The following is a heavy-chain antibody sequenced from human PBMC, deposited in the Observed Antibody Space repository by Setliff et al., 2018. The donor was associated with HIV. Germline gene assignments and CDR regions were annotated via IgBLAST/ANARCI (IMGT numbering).Heavy chain of an antibody. V-gene: IGHV3-66*02. CDR3: ARVRLYSSALDY. J-gene: IGHJ4*02. D-gene: IGHD3-22*01. Sequence: GGSLRLSCAASGFTVSSHYMSWVRQAPGKGLEWVSTIYSDGSTYHADSVKGRFTLSRDTSKNTLSLQTNSLRPEDTAVFYCARVRLYSSALDYWGQGTLVTVSS. CDR2: IYSDGST. CDR1: GFTVSSHY.